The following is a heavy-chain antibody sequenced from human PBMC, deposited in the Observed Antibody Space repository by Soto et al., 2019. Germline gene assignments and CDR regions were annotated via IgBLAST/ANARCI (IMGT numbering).Heavy chain of an antibody. CDR1: GGTFSRYG. Sequence: QVQLVQSGAEVKKPGSSVKVSCKASGGTFSRYGVSWVRQAPGQGLEWMGGIIPLSGTTNYAQKFQGRVTITADESTATAYMDLSRLRYEDTAVYYCASRFSYGYGEGYYYYGMDVWGQGTTVTVSS. J-gene: IGHJ6*02. CDR3: ASRFSYGYGEGYYYYGMDV. CDR2: IIPLSGTT. V-gene: IGHV1-69*12. D-gene: IGHD5-18*01.